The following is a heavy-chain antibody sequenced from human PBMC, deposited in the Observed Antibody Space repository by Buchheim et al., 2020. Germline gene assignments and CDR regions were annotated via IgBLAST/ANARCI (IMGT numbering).Heavy chain of an antibody. CDR2: ISGTGGRT. CDR1: GFTFSSST. CDR3: AKDRVGATYYYYGMDV. Sequence: EVQLLESGGGLVQSGGSPRLSCVASGFTFSSSTMIWVRQAPGKGLEWVSAISGTGGRTYYADSVKGRFTISRDNSKNTLYLQMNSLRAEDTAEYYCAKDRVGATYYYYGMDVWGQGTT. J-gene: IGHJ6*02. V-gene: IGHV3-23*01. D-gene: IGHD1-26*01.